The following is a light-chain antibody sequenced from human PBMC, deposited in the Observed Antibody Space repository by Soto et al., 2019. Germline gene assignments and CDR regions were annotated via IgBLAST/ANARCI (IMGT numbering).Light chain of an antibody. CDR3: SSYTTSSAPHVV. CDR1: SSDVGGYNY. CDR2: DVS. J-gene: IGLJ2*01. V-gene: IGLV2-14*03. Sequence: QSALTQPASVSGSPGQSLTISCTGTSSDVGGYNYVSWYQQHPGKAPKLMIYDVSNRPSGISNRFSGSKSGNTASLTISGLQAEDEADYYCSSYTTSSAPHVVFGGGTQLTV.